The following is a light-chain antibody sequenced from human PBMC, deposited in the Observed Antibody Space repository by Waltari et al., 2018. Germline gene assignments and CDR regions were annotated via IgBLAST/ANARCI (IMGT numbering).Light chain of an antibody. CDR2: TAS. Sequence: EIQMTQAPSSLSASVGDRVTITCRASQSITSQLHWFQQQPGRAPKLLIHTASSFETGVPSRFSGSGSGTHFTLTISSLQPEDFATYFCQQSYITPYTFGQGTKLEI. CDR3: QQSYITPYT. CDR1: QSITSQ. V-gene: IGKV1-39*01. J-gene: IGKJ2*01.